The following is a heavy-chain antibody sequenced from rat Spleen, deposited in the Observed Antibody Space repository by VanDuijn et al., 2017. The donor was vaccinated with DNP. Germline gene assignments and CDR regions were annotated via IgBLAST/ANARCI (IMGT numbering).Heavy chain of an antibody. CDR1: GFSITSKY. V-gene: IGHV3-1*01. Sequence: EVQLRESGPGLVKPSQSLSLTCSVTGFSITSKYWAWIRKLPGDKMEWTGYIDYSGNTGYNPSLNSRISITRDISKNQFFLQINSVTPEETATYHCAGSLPGYGYFDSWGQGVMVTVSS. CDR3: AGSLPGYGYFDS. J-gene: IGHJ2*01. D-gene: IGHD1-4*01. CDR2: IDYSGNT.